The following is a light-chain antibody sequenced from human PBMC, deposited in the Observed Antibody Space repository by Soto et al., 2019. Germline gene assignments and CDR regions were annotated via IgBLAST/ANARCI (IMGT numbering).Light chain of an antibody. CDR3: QQYNSYCT. V-gene: IGKV1-5*01. Sequence: DIQMTQSPSTLSASVGDRVTITCRASQSITGWLAWYQQKPGKAPKLLIYDASSLESGVPSRFSGSGSGTEFTLTISSLQPDDFATYYCQQYNSYCTFGQGTKVEIK. CDR2: DAS. CDR1: QSITGW. J-gene: IGKJ1*01.